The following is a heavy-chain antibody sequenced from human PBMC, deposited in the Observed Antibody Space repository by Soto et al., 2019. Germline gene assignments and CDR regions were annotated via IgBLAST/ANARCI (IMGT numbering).Heavy chain of an antibody. CDR2: ISAYNSNT. J-gene: IGHJ4*02. V-gene: IGHV1-18*01. CDR3: ARGEMTTVSPFDS. Sequence: QVQLVQSGAEVKKPGASVKVSCKASGYTFPSYGISWGRQAPGQGLERMGWISAYNSNTNYEQKLQGRVTMSTDTATSTAYMERRSLRSDDTAVYYCARGEMTTVSPFDSWGQGPMGTVSS. D-gene: IGHD4-17*01. CDR1: GYTFPSYG.